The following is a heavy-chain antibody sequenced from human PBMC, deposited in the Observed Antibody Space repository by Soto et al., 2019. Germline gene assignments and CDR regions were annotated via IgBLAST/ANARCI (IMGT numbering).Heavy chain of an antibody. CDR1: GYTFTSYY. V-gene: IGHV1-46*01. J-gene: IGHJ4*02. CDR2: INPSGGST. CDR3: VGDGNNWNDFDY. D-gene: IGHD1-20*01. Sequence: ASVKVSCKASGYTFTSYYMHWVRQAPGQGLEWMGIINPSGGSTSYAQKFQGRVTMTRDTSTSTVYMELNSLRVEDTAVYYCVGDGNNWNDFDYWGQGTLVTVSS.